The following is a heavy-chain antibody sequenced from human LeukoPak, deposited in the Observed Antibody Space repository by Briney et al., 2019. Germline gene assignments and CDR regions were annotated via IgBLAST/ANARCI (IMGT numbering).Heavy chain of an antibody. J-gene: IGHJ4*02. V-gene: IGHV4-39*01. CDR2: IYYSGST. D-gene: IGHD3-9*01. CDR1: GGSISSSSYY. Sequence: PSETLSLTCTVSGGSISSSSYYWGWIRQPPGKGLEWIGSIYYSGSTYYNPSLKSRVTISVDTSKNQFSLKLSSVTAADTAVYYCARQGGDILTGYYHTFDYWGQGTLVTVSS. CDR3: ARQGGDILTGYYHTFDY.